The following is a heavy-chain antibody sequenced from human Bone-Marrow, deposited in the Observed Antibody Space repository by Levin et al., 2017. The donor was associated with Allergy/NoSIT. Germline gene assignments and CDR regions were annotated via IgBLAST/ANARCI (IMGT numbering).Heavy chain of an antibody. CDR1: GFTFSSYA. CDR3: ARDPLPTEEYYYYYGMDG. J-gene: IGHJ6*02. CDR2: ISYDGSNK. V-gene: IGHV3-30*04. Sequence: GGSLRLSCAASGFTFSSYAMHWVRQAPGKGLEWVAVISYDGSNKYYADSVKGRFTISRDNSKNTLYLQMNSLRAEDTAVYYCARDPLPTEEYYYYYGMDGWGQGTTVTVSS.